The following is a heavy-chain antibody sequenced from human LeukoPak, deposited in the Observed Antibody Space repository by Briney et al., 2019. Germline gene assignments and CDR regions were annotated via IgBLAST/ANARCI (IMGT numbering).Heavy chain of an antibody. V-gene: IGHV4-30-4*01. CDR3: ARVLVDCSGGSCYYFDY. CDR2: IYYSGSP. J-gene: IGHJ4*02. Sequence: PSETLSLTCTVSGGSISSGDYYWSWIRQPPGKGLEWIGYIYYSGSPYSNPSLKSRLTISVDMSKNQFSLKLSSVTAADTAVYYCARVLVDCSGGSCYYFDYWGQGTLVTVSS. CDR1: GGSISSGDYY. D-gene: IGHD2-15*01.